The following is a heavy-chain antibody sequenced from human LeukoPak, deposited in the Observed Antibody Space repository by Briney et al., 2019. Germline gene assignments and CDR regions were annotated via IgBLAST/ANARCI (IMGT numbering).Heavy chain of an antibody. CDR2: IYYSGST. CDR3: ARDRWAGGKMGEPEPTDAFDI. CDR1: GGSISSSSYY. D-gene: IGHD1-14*01. V-gene: IGHV4-39*07. Sequence: PSETLSLTCTVSGGSISSSSYYWGWIRQPPGKGLEWIGSIYYSGSTYYNPSLKSRVTISVDTSKNQFSLKLSSVTAADTAVYYCARDRWAGGKMGEPEPTDAFDIWGQGTMVTVSS. J-gene: IGHJ3*02.